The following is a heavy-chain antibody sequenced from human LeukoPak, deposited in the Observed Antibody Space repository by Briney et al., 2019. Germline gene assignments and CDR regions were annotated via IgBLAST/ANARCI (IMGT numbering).Heavy chain of an antibody. V-gene: IGHV3-23*01. Sequence: GGSLRLSCAASGFTFSSYGMSWVRPAPGKGLEWVSAISGSGGSTYYADSVKGRFTISRDNSKNTLYLQMNSLRAEDTAVYYCARELAVGGTWFDPWGQGTLVTVSS. CDR1: GFTFSSYG. CDR2: ISGSGGST. CDR3: ARELAVGGTWFDP. J-gene: IGHJ5*02. D-gene: IGHD6-19*01.